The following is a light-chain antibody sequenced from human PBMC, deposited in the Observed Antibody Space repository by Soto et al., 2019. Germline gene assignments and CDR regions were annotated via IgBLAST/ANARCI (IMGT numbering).Light chain of an antibody. CDR1: TFNIGSNS. CDR3: AAWDDSLNGPV. V-gene: IGLV1-44*01. CDR2: NND. Sequence: QSVLTQPPSASGTPGQRVTISCSGSTFNIGSNSVNWYQQVPGTAPRLLIYNNDQRPSGVPDRFSGSRSGTSGSLAISGLQSEDEADYYCAAWDDSLNGPVFGGGTKLTVL. J-gene: IGLJ2*01.